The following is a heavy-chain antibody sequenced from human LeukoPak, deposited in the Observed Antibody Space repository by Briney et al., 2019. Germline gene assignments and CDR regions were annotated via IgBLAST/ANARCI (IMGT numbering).Heavy chain of an antibody. CDR1: GYTFTGYY. V-gene: IGHV1-2*02. Sequence: ASVKVSCKASGYTFTGYYMHWVRQAPGQGLEWMGWINPNSGGTNYAQKFQGRVTMTRDTSISTAYMGLSRLRSDDTAVYYCARKVAAAGKDYYYYYYMDVWGKGTTVTVSS. D-gene: IGHD6-13*01. CDR3: ARKVAAAGKDYYYYYYMDV. CDR2: INPNSGGT. J-gene: IGHJ6*03.